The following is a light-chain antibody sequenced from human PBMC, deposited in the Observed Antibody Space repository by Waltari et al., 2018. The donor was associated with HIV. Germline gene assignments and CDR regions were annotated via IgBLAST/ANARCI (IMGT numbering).Light chain of an antibody. V-gene: IGLV2-23*03. CDR3: CSYAGSNTFV. CDR1: NSYVGSYNL. CDR2: EGS. Sequence: QPALTQPASASGSPGQSITISCTGTNSYVGSYNLVSWYQQHPDKAPKLMNYEGSKRPSGVSIRLSGSKSGITASLTISGLQAEYEADYYCCSYAGSNTFVFGTGTKVTVL. J-gene: IGLJ1*01.